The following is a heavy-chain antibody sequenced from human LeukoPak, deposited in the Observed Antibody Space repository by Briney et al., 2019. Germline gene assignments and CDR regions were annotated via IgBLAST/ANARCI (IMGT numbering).Heavy chain of an antibody. CDR3: AKDWTPHNRVYDCFDF. CDR2: IGSGADL. V-gene: IGHV3-23*01. Sequence: PGGSLRLSCAASGFAFGVHAMSWVRQAPGKGPEWVATIGSGADLFYAESAKGRFTISRDDPRNTLWLQMNSLRAEDTALYYCAKDWTPHNRVYDCFDFWGQGTQVTVSS. J-gene: IGHJ4*02. D-gene: IGHD3-16*01. CDR1: GFAFGVHA.